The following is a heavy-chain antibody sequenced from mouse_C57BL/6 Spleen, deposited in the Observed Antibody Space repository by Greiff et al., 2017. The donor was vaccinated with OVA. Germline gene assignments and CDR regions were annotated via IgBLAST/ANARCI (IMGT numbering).Heavy chain of an antibody. Sequence: EVQVVESGEGLVKPGGSLKLSCAASGFTFSSYAMSWVRQTPEKRLEWVAYISSGGDYIYYADTVKGRFTISRDNARNTLYLQISSLKSEDTAMYYCTIYDGYYGFAYWGQGTLVTVSA. CDR1: GFTFSSYA. CDR3: TIYDGYYGFAY. D-gene: IGHD2-3*01. J-gene: IGHJ3*01. V-gene: IGHV5-9-1*02. CDR2: ISSGGDYI.